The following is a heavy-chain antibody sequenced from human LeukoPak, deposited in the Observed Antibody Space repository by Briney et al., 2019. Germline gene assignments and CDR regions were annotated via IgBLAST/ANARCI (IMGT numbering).Heavy chain of an antibody. Sequence: ASVKVSFKASGYTFTSYCISWVRQAPGQGLEWMGWISAYNGNTNYAQNLQGRVTMTTDTSPGRAYMELRRVSSDDTAVYYCARHRSTMALDSYYYFGMAVWGQGTTVTV. V-gene: IGHV1-18*01. CDR3: ARHRSTMALDSYYYFGMAV. D-gene: IGHD5-24*01. J-gene: IGHJ6*01. CDR1: GYTFTSYC. CDR2: ISAYNGNT.